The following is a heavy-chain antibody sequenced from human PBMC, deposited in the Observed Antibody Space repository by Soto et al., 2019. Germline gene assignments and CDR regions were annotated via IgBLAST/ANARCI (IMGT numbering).Heavy chain of an antibody. D-gene: IGHD1-7*01. CDR1: GFTFSIYA. V-gene: IGHV3-48*04. CDR3: ARDQGGTGTMPFDY. Sequence: VQLLESGGGLVQPGGSLRLSCAASGFTFSIYAMSWVRQAPGKGLEWVSGISSSGSTMYYAGSVKGRFTISRDNAKNSLYLQMDSLRAEDTAVYYCARDQGGTGTMPFDYWGQGTLVTVSS. J-gene: IGHJ4*02. CDR2: ISSSGSTM.